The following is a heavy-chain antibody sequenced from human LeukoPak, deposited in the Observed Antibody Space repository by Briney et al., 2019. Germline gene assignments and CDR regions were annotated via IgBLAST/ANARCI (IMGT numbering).Heavy chain of an antibody. J-gene: IGHJ5*02. CDR3: AITHSSGSPNWFDP. CDR1: GGSFSGYY. CDR2: INHSGST. V-gene: IGHV4-34*01. Sequence: SETLSLTCAVYGGSFSGYYWCWIRQPPGKGLEWIGEINHSGSTNYNPSLKSRVTISVDTSKNQFSLKLSSMTAADTAVYYCAITHSSGSPNWFDPWGQAILVTVSS. D-gene: IGHD3-22*01.